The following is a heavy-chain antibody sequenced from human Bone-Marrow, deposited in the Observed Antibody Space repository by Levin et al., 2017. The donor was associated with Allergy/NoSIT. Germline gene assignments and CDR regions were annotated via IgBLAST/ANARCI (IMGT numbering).Heavy chain of an antibody. Sequence: GGSLRLSCVASGFAFSTYSMHWVRQAPGKGLEWVAVISYDGSNRYYTDSVKGRFTISRDNSKNTLYLQVNSLRAEDTAVYHCARDGWQWVGGGFECWGHGTLVTVSS. CDR2: ISYDGSNR. CDR3: ARDGWQWVGGGFEC. CDR1: GFAFSTYS. V-gene: IGHV3-30-3*01. J-gene: IGHJ4*01. D-gene: IGHD6-19*01.